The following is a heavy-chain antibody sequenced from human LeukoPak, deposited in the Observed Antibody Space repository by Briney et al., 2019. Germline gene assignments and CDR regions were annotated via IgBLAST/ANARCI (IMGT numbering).Heavy chain of an antibody. J-gene: IGHJ3*02. Sequence: GGSLRLSCAASGFTFSSYSMNWVRQAPGKGLEWVSSISSSSSCIYYADSVKGRFTISRDNAKNSLYLQMNSLRAEDTAVYYCARGRFSSGSPPHGAFDIWGQGTMVTVSS. CDR3: ARGRFSSGSPPHGAFDI. D-gene: IGHD1-26*01. CDR2: ISSSSSCI. V-gene: IGHV3-21*01. CDR1: GFTFSSYS.